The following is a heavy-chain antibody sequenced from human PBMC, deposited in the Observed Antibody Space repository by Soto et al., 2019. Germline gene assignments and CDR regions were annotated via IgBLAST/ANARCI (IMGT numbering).Heavy chain of an antibody. V-gene: IGHV5-51*01. D-gene: IGHD3-10*01. CDR1: GYSFSNYW. J-gene: IGHJ4*02. CDR3: ASLLVRGIVAYYFDS. CDR2: IYPGDSDT. Sequence: GESLKISCKGSGYSFSNYWIGWVRQMPGKGLEWMGIIYPGDSDTKYSPSFQGQVTISADKSISTAYLQWSSLQASDSATYYCASLLVRGIVAYYFDSWGQGTLVTVSS.